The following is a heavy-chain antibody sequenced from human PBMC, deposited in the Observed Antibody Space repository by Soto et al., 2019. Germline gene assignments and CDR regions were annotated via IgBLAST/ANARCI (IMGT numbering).Heavy chain of an antibody. D-gene: IGHD2-2*01. CDR3: ARGEVGYYYYGMDV. Sequence: ASVKVSCKASGYTFTSYGISWVRQAPGQGLEWMGWMNPNSGNTGYAQKFQGWVTMTRDTSISTAYMEMSRLRSDDTAVYYCARGEVGYYYYGMDVWGQGTTVTVSS. CDR1: GYTFTSYG. J-gene: IGHJ6*02. V-gene: IGHV1-8*02. CDR2: MNPNSGNT.